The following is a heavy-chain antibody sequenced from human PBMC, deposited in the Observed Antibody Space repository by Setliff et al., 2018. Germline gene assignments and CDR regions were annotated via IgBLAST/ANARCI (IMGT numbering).Heavy chain of an antibody. CDR1: GHGFTSHY. D-gene: IGHD3-22*01. CDR3: ARAPWGDDYDSLYTWFDP. J-gene: IGHJ5*02. V-gene: IGHV1-46*01. Sequence: GASVKVSCKTSGHGFTSHYFHWLRQAPGQGLEWMGIVNPSGGKTTLSQKFQGRVSMTADASTATVYMELHSLTSEDTAIYYCARAPWGDDYDSLYTWFDPWGQGSLVTVSS. CDR2: VNPSGGKT.